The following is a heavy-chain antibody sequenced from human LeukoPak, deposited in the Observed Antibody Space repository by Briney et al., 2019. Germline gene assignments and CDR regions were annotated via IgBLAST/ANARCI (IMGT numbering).Heavy chain of an antibody. Sequence: SETLSLTCTVSGGSISSRGYYWGWIRQPPGKGLEWIGSIYYSGTTYYNPSLKSRVTMSVDMANNQFSLKLSSVTAADTAVYYCARRTRHGDYLDYWGQGTLLTVSS. CDR2: IYYSGTT. J-gene: IGHJ4*02. CDR1: GGSISSRGYY. V-gene: IGHV4-39*01. D-gene: IGHD4-17*01. CDR3: ARRTRHGDYLDY.